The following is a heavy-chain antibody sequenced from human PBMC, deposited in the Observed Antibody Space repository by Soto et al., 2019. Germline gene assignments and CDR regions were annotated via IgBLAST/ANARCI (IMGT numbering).Heavy chain of an antibody. CDR1: GYTFTSYA. V-gene: IGHV1-3*01. J-gene: IGHJ5*02. CDR2: INAGNGNT. D-gene: IGHD2-2*03. Sequence: ASVKVSCKASGYTFTSYAMHWVRQAPGQRLEWMGWINAGNGNTKYSQKFQGRVTITRDTSASTAYMELSSLRSEDTAVYYCARAPDVDIVVVPAPRDHWFDPWGQGTLVTVSS. CDR3: ARAPDVDIVVVPAPRDHWFDP.